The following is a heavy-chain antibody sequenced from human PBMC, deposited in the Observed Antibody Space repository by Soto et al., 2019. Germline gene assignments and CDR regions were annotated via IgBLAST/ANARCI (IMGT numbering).Heavy chain of an antibody. CDR3: AKDQGSSWYEIDY. Sequence: EVQLLESGGGLVQPGWSLRLSCAASGFTFSNYAVTWVRQAPGKGLEWVSTISGSGGSTYYADSVKVRFTISRDNSKNTLYLQMNSLRAEDTAVYYCAKDQGSSWYEIDYWGQGTLVTVSS. CDR2: ISGSGGST. V-gene: IGHV3-23*01. J-gene: IGHJ4*02. D-gene: IGHD6-13*01. CDR1: GFTFSNYA.